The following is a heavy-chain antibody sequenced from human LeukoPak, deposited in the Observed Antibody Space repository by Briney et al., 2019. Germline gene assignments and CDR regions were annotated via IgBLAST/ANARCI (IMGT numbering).Heavy chain of an antibody. CDR1: GGSFSGYY. J-gene: IGHJ4*02. V-gene: IGHV4-34*01. D-gene: IGHD3-10*01. CDR2: INHSGST. CDR3: ARGRSIVLLWFGELLFDY. Sequence: SETLSLTCAVYGGSFSGYYWSWIRQPPGKGLEWIGEINHSGSTNYNPSLKSRVTISVDTSKNQFSLKLSSVTAPDTAVYYCARGRSIVLLWFGELLFDYWGQGTLVTVSS.